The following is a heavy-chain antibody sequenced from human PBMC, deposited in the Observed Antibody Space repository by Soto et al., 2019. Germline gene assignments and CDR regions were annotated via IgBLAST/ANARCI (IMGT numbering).Heavy chain of an antibody. Sequence: GALLPPCSASGFTFSTYGMHWVRQAPGKGLEWVALIWNDGSHKEYADSVKVRFTTSRDSSKNTLYLQMNRLRDDDTAVYYCARDPMGVLEGTDYNGMDVWGQGITVTVYS. CDR2: IWNDGSHK. CDR3: ARDPMGVLEGTDYNGMDV. CDR1: GFTFSTYG. V-gene: IGHV3-33*01. D-gene: IGHD3-10*01. J-gene: IGHJ6*02.